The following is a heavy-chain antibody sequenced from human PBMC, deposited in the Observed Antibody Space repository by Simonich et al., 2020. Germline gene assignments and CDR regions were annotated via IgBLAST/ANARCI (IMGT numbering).Heavy chain of an antibody. CDR2: NNAKNGNK. J-gene: IGHJ4*02. V-gene: IGHV1-18*01. Sequence: QVQLVQSGAEVKKPGASVKVSCKASGYTFTSSGFTWGRQAPGQGLEVMEWNNAKNGNKNHARKLQGRVTMTTDTSTSTAYMELRSLRSDDTAVYYCARASRGTWWYYYFDYWGQGTLVTVSS. D-gene: IGHD2-15*01. CDR3: ARASRGTWWYYYFDY. CDR1: GYTFTSSG.